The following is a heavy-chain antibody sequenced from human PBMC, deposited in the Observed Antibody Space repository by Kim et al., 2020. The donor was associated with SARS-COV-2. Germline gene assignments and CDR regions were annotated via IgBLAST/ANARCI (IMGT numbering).Heavy chain of an antibody. J-gene: IGHJ6*02. D-gene: IGHD2-8*01. CDR3: AKDRCTNGVCYTSYYYGMDV. CDR1: GFTFSSYA. V-gene: IGHV3-33*06. Sequence: GGSLRLSCAASGFTFSSYAMHWVRQAPGKGLEWVAVIWYDGSNKYYADSVKGRFTISRDNSKNTLYLQMNSLRAEDTAVYYCAKDRCTNGVCYTSYYYGMDVWGQGTTVTVSS. CDR2: IWYDGSNK.